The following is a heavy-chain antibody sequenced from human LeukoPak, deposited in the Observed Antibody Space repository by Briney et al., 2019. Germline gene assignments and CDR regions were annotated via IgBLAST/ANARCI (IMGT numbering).Heavy chain of an antibody. CDR3: ASGSLGHHCSSTSCRTNWFDP. Sequence: SETLSLTCAVYGGSFSGYYWSWIRQPPGKGLEWIGEINHSGSTNYNPSLKSRVTISVDTSKNQFSLKLSSVTAADTAVYYCASGSLGHHCSSTSCRTNWFDPWGQGTLVTVSS. CDR1: GGSFSGYY. V-gene: IGHV4-34*01. D-gene: IGHD2-2*01. J-gene: IGHJ5*02. CDR2: INHSGST.